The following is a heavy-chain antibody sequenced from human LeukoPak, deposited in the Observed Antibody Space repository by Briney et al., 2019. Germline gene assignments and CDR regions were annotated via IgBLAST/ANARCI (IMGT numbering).Heavy chain of an antibody. CDR2: VHPGDSDT. J-gene: IGHJ6*02. D-gene: IGHD4-17*01. V-gene: IGHV5-51*01. Sequence: GESLKISCKGSGYSFTNYWIGWVRQVPGKGLEWMGIVHPGDSDTRYSPSFQGQVTISADRSISTAYLQWSSLKASDTAIYYCARHLATVTASRQYNYYGMDVWGQGTTVTVSS. CDR1: GYSFTNYW. CDR3: ARHLATVTASRQYNYYGMDV.